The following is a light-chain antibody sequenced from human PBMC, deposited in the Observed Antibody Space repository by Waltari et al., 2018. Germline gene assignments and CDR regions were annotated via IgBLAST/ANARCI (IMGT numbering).Light chain of an antibody. J-gene: IGLJ2*01. V-gene: IGLV2-14*03. Sequence: QSALTQSASVSGSPGQSITISCSGIGSGVGASDFVSWFQLHPGKVPQVIIYDVTNRPAGVSDRFSASKSADTASLTISGLQPEDEGDYYCSSQTLDGVVLFGGGTKLTVL. CDR2: DVT. CDR3: SSQTLDGVVL. CDR1: GSGVGASDF.